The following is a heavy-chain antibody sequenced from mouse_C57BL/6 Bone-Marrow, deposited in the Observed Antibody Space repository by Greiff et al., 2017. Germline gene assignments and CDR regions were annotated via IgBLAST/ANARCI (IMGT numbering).Heavy chain of an antibody. J-gene: IGHJ1*03. CDR1: GFTFSDYG. V-gene: IGHV5-17*01. CDR2: ISSGSSTV. CDR3: ARGPRRGRDWYCDV. Sequence: EVKLMESGGGLVKPGGSLKLSCAASGFTFSDYGMHWVRQAPEKGLEWVAYISSGSSTVYYADTVKGPFTISRDNSKNTLFLQMTRLRSEDTAMYYCARGPRRGRDWYCDVWGTGTTVTVSS.